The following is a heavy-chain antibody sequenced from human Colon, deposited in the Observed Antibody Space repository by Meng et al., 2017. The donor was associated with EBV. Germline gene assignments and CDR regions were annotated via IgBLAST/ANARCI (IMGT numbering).Heavy chain of an antibody. CDR3: ARLYPPDQWLLTSDTSEY. CDR2: INHSGST. D-gene: IGHD6-19*01. CDR1: GGSFSGHY. V-gene: IGHV4-34*01. J-gene: IGHJ4*02. Sequence: VPLQKWAAGLLKPSGTLSLTCAIYGGSFSGHYWTWIRRPPGKGLEWIGEINHSGSTNYNPSLKSRVTISTDTSKNQFSLKVKSVTAAETAVYFCARLYPPDQWLLTSDTSEYWGQGTLVTVSS.